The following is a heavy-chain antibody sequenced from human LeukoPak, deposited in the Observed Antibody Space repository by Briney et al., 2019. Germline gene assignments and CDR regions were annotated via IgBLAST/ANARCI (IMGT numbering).Heavy chain of an antibody. CDR1: GGSFSGYY. CDR3: ARGSIVVVPAAEDHYYYGMDV. V-gene: IGHV4-34*01. CDR2: INHRGST. Sequence: SETLSLTCAVYGGSFSGYYWSWIRQPPGKGLEWIGEINHRGSTNYNPSLKSRVTISVDTSKNQFSLKLSSVTAADTAVYYCARGSIVVVPAAEDHYYYGMDVWGQGTTVTVSS. J-gene: IGHJ6*02. D-gene: IGHD2-2*01.